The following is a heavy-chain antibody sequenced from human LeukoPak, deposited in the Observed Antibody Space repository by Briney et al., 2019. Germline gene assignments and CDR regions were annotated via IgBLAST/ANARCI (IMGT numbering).Heavy chain of an antibody. CDR2: INPSGGST. D-gene: IGHD2-15*01. CDR1: GYTLTELS. V-gene: IGHV1-46*01. J-gene: IGHJ4*02. CDR3: ARSSGATSSYYFDY. Sequence: ASVKVSCKVSGYTLTELSMHWVRQAPGQGLEWMGIINPSGGSTSYAQKFQGRVTMTRDTSTSTVYMELSSLRSEDTAVYYCARSSGATSSYYFDYWGQGTLVTVSS.